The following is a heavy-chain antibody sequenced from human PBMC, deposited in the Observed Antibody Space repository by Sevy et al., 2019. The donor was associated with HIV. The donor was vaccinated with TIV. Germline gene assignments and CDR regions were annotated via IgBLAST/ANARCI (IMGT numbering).Heavy chain of an antibody. CDR3: ARGPHRIAVAGIGDYYYMDV. CDR1: GFTFSSYG. V-gene: IGHV3-33*01. D-gene: IGHD6-19*01. J-gene: IGHJ6*03. Sequence: GGSLRLSCAASGFTFSSYGMHWVRQAPGKGLEWVAVIWYDGSNKDYANSVKGRFTISRDNSKNTLYLQMNSLRAEDTAVYYCARGPHRIAVAGIGDYYYMDVWGKGTTVTVSS. CDR2: IWYDGSNK.